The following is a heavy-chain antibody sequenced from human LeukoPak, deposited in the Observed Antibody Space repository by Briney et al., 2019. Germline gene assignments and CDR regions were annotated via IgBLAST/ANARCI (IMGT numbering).Heavy chain of an antibody. D-gene: IGHD2-2*01. CDR2: IYPGDSDT. Sequence: PGESLKISCKGSGYSFTSYWIGWVRQMPGKGLEGMGIIYPGDSDTRYSPSFQGQVTISADKSVSTAYLQWSSLKASDTAMYYCGGGYCSSTSCPRDAFDIWGQGTMVTVSS. J-gene: IGHJ3*02. CDR3: GGGYCSSTSCPRDAFDI. V-gene: IGHV5-51*01. CDR1: GYSFTSYW.